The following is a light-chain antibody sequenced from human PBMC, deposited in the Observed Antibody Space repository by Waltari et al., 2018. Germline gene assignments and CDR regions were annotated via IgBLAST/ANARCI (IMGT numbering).Light chain of an antibody. V-gene: IGLV3-19*01. Sequence: SSELTQDPAVSVALGQTVRITCQGDSLRSYYASWYQQKPGQAPVLVIYGKNNRPSGVPDRFAGSRSGNNASLTITGAQAEDEADYYCNSRDSSGNHPSFGGGTKLTVL. CDR2: GKN. CDR1: SLRSYY. J-gene: IGLJ3*02. CDR3: NSRDSSGNHPS.